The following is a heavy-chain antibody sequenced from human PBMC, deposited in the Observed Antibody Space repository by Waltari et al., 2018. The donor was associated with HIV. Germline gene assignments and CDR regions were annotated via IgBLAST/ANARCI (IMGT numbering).Heavy chain of an antibody. J-gene: IGHJ4*02. V-gene: IGHV1-2*02. Sequence: QVQLVQSGAEVKKPGASVKVSCKASGYTFTGYYMNWVRQAPGQGLEWMGWVNPNRGGTSYAQKFQGRVTMTRDTSMSTAHMELSRLRSDDTAVYCCARADYYGSGSQDYWGQGTLVTVSS. CDR2: VNPNRGGT. D-gene: IGHD3-10*01. CDR3: ARADYYGSGSQDY. CDR1: GYTFTGYY.